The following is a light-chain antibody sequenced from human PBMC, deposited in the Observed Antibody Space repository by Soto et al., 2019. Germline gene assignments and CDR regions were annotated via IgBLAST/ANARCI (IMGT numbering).Light chain of an antibody. V-gene: IGKV1-39*01. CDR3: QQRYSLPIT. CDR1: QAIFTF. Sequence: DIQVTQSPSSLSASVGDRVTITCRSSQAIFTFLNWYQQKEGKALRFLIYATSNLQSGVPSRFSGTGSGTEFTLTISGLQPEDFATYFCQQRYSLPITFGQGTRLDIK. J-gene: IGKJ5*01. CDR2: ATS.